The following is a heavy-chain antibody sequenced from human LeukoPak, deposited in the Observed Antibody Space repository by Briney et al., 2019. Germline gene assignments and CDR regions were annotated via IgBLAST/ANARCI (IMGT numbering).Heavy chain of an antibody. CDR1: GGTFSSYA. J-gene: IGHJ4*02. CDR2: IIPIFGTA. V-gene: IGHV1-69*13. Sequence: ASVKVPCKASGGTFSSYAISWVRQAPGQGLEWMGGIIPIFGTANYAQKFQGRVTITADESTSTAYMELSSLRSEDTAVYYCARERSDGVDYWGQGTLVTVSS. CDR3: ARERSDGVDY. D-gene: IGHD3-16*01.